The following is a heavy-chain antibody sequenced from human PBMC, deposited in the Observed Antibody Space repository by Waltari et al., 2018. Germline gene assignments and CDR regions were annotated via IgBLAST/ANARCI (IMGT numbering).Heavy chain of an antibody. V-gene: IGHV1-69*06. D-gene: IGHD5-18*01. CDR1: GGTFSSYA. CDR3: ARGVVDTAMVGGGGYFDY. CDR2: ITPIFGTA. J-gene: IGHJ4*02. Sequence: QVQLVQSGAEVKKPGSSVKVSCKASGGTFSSYAISWVRQAPGQGLEWMGGITPIFGTATYAQKFQGRVTITADKSTSTAYMELSSLRSEDTAVYYCARGVVDTAMVGGGGYFDYWGQGTLVTVSS.